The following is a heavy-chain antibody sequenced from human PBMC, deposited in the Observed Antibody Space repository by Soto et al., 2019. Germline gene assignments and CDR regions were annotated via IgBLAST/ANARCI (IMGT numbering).Heavy chain of an antibody. D-gene: IGHD6-25*01. Sequence: SVKVSCKASGGTFSSYAISWVRQAPGQGLEWMGGIIPIIGTANYAQKFQGRVTITTDESTSTAYMELRSLRSDDTAVYYCARDHHSGYFDYWGQGTLVTVSS. V-gene: IGHV1-69*05. CDR3: ARDHHSGYFDY. J-gene: IGHJ4*02. CDR1: GGTFSSYA. CDR2: IIPIIGTA.